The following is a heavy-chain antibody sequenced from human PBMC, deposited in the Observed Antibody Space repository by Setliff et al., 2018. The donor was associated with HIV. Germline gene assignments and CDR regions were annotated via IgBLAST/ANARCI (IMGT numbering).Heavy chain of an antibody. CDR3: VASPLLDIVIIPADTNLGGHWLDP. V-gene: IGHV1-2*02. J-gene: IGHJ5*02. Sequence: SVKVSCKASGYTFSDYFIHWVRQAPGQGLEWMGWIHPNRGGTNYAQKFQGRVTMTRDTSITTAYMELSRLSSDDTAVYYCVASPLLDIVIIPADTNLGGHWLDPWGQGTLVTVSS. D-gene: IGHD2-2*03. CDR1: GYTFSDYF. CDR2: IHPNRGGT.